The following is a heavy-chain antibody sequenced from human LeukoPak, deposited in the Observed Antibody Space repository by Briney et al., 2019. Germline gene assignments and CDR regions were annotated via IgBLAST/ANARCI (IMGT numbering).Heavy chain of an antibody. Sequence: SETLSLTCTVSGGSISSYYWSWIRQPPGKGLEWIGYIYYSGNTNYNPSLKSRVTISVDTSKNQFSLNLRSVTPADTAMYYCARAPGGNPTTHYFDSWGQGTLVTVSS. D-gene: IGHD1-14*01. CDR1: GGSISSYY. CDR3: ARAPGGNPTTHYFDS. J-gene: IGHJ4*02. V-gene: IGHV4-59*01. CDR2: IYYSGNT.